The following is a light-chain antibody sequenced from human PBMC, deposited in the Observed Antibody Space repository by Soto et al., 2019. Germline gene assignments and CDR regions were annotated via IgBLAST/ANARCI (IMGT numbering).Light chain of an antibody. CDR1: QSVSSN. J-gene: IGKJ5*01. CDR3: QQYERSSIT. CDR2: GAS. Sequence: EIVMTQSPATLSVSPGERATLSCRASQSVSSNLAWYQQKPGQAPRLLIYGASTRATGIPARFSGSGSGTEFTLTISSLQSEDFAVYYCQQYERSSITFGQGTRLEIK. V-gene: IGKV3-15*01.